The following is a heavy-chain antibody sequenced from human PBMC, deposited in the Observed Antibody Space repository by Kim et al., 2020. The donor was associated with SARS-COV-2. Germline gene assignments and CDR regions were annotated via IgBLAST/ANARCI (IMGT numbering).Heavy chain of an antibody. Sequence: ASVKVSCKVSGYTLTELSMHWVRQAPGKGLEWMGGFDPEDGETIYAQKFQGRVTMTEDTSTDTAYMELSSLRSEDTAVYYCATGPAVAGTLVHYYYYYGMDVWGQGTTSPSP. CDR2: FDPEDGET. J-gene: IGHJ6*02. CDR1: GYTLTELS. CDR3: ATGPAVAGTLVHYYYYYGMDV. V-gene: IGHV1-24*01. D-gene: IGHD6-19*01.